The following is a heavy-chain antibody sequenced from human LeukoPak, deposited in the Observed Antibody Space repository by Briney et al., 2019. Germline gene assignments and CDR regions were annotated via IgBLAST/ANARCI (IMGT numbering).Heavy chain of an antibody. CDR3: ARGVDTAMYNYYAMDV. V-gene: IGHV4-30-4*01. CDR2: IYYSGST. D-gene: IGHD5-18*01. J-gene: IGHJ6*02. Sequence: SETLSLTCTVSGVSISSGDYYWSWIRQPPGKGLECIGYIYYSGSTYYNPSLKSRVTISVDTSKSQFSLKLSSVTAADTAVYYCARGVDTAMYNYYAMDVWGQGTTVTVSS. CDR1: GVSISSGDYY.